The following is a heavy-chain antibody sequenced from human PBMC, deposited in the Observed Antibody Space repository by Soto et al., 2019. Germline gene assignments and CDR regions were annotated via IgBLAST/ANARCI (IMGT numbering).Heavy chain of an antibody. CDR2: ISGSGGST. Sequence: GGSLRLSCAASGFTFSSYTMSWVRQAPGKGLEWVSAISGSGGSTYYADSVKGRFTISRDNSKNTLYLQMNSLRAEDTAVYYCAIRHNSNYFYYYYGMDVWGQGTTVTVSS. J-gene: IGHJ6*02. CDR1: GFTFSSYT. D-gene: IGHD4-4*01. V-gene: IGHV3-23*01. CDR3: AIRHNSNYFYYYYGMDV.